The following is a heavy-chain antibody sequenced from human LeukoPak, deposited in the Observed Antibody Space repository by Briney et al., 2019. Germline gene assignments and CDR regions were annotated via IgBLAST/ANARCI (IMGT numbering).Heavy chain of an antibody. CDR1: GGSFSGYK. Sequence: PSETLSLTCAVSGGSFSGYKMSWIRQPPGKGLEWIGEINHSGSTNYNPSLKSRVTISVDTSKNQFSLKLSPVTAADTAVYYCARERSDYHGTGYYADFYYWGRGTLVTVSS. CDR3: ARERSDYHGTGYYADFYY. J-gene: IGHJ4*02. D-gene: IGHD3-22*01. CDR2: INHSGST. V-gene: IGHV4-34*01.